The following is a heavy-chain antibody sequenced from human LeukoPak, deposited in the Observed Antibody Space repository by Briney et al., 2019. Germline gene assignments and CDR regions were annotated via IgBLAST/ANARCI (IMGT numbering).Heavy chain of an antibody. Sequence: GGSLRLSCTASGITFSHYWMSWVRQAPGKGLEWVANIKQDGSEKYYVDSVKGRFTISRDNAKNSLYLQMNSLRAEDTAVYHCARDLDPSSSPFPYYFDYWGQGTLVTVSS. D-gene: IGHD6-6*01. V-gene: IGHV3-7*01. CDR1: GITFSHYW. J-gene: IGHJ4*02. CDR2: IKQDGSEK. CDR3: ARDLDPSSSPFPYYFDY.